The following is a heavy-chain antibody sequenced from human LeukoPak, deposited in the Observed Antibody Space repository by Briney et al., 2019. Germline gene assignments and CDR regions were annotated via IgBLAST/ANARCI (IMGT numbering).Heavy chain of an antibody. CDR2: SSAYNGNT. D-gene: IGHD2-21*02. CDR1: GYTSNTYG. Sequence: GSVKVSCKAAGYTSNTYGISWVRQAPGQGLEWMGWSSAYNGNTNYAQKLQGRVTMTTDTSTSTAYMELRSLRSDDTAVYYCARGGDHFDYWGQGTLATVSS. CDR3: ARGGDHFDY. V-gene: IGHV1-18*01. J-gene: IGHJ4*02.